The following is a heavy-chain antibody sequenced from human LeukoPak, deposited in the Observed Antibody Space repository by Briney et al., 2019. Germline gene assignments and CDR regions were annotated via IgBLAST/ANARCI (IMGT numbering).Heavy chain of an antibody. CDR3: AREIADPDAFDI. CDR1: GFNFSSYA. Sequence: GGSLRLSCAASGFNFSSYAMHWVRQAPGKGLEWVAVISYDGSNKYYADSVKGRFTISRDNSKNTLYLQMNSLRAEDTAVYYCAREIADPDAFDIWGQGTMVTVSS. D-gene: IGHD6-13*01. J-gene: IGHJ3*02. V-gene: IGHV3-30*04. CDR2: ISYDGSNK.